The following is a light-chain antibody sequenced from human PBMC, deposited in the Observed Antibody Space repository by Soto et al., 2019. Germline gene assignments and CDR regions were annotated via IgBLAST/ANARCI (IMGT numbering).Light chain of an antibody. CDR3: QHYNYWPPKT. V-gene: IGKV3-15*01. J-gene: IGKJ1*01. CDR1: QSVGNH. CDR2: GAY. Sequence: IVMPQSPATLSVSPGERTTLSCRASQSVGNHLAWYQQKPGQAPRLLIYGAYTRATGIPARFSGRGSGTDFTLSIRSLQSEDFAVYYCQHYNYWPPKTLGPGTKVEMK.